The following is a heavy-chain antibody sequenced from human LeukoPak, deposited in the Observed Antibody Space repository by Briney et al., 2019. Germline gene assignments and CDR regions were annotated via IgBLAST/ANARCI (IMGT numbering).Heavy chain of an antibody. CDR2: IYYSGST. Sequence: SETLSLTCTVSGGSISSSGYYWGWIRQPPGKGLEWIGSIYYSGSTYYNPSLKSRVTISVDTSKNQFSLKLSSVTAADTAVYYCARETDYGDYEDDYWGQGTLVTVSS. V-gene: IGHV4-39*07. D-gene: IGHD4-17*01. J-gene: IGHJ4*02. CDR1: GGSISSSGYY. CDR3: ARETDYGDYEDDY.